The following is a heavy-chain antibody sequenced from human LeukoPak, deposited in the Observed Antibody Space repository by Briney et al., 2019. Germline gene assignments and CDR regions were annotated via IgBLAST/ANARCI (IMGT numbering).Heavy chain of an antibody. Sequence: GGSLRLSCAASGFTFSTYWMTWVRQAPGKGLEWVANIKEDGSDKYYVDSVKGRFTISRDNAKSSLYLQMNGLRAEDTAVYFCARDSGCFRFDSGGKEPRVTVSS. CDR1: GFTFSTYW. CDR2: IKEDGSDK. CDR3: ARDSGCFRFDS. D-gene: IGHD6-25*01. V-gene: IGHV3-7*03. J-gene: IGHJ4*02.